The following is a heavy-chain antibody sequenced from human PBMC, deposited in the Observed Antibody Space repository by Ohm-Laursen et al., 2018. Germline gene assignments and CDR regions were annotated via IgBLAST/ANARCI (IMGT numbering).Heavy chain of an antibody. CDR3: AREIPHYNRVYHFDL. CDR1: GFTFTTYA. CDR2: VSGSGTST. D-gene: IGHD1-14*01. J-gene: IGHJ2*01. Sequence: SLRLSCTASGFTFTTYAMNWVRRAPGKGLEWVSAVSGSGTSTYYADSVKGRFTISRDNSKNTVYLQMNNLRAEDSAVYYCAREIPHYNRVYHFDLWGRGTLVSVSS. V-gene: IGHV3-23*01.